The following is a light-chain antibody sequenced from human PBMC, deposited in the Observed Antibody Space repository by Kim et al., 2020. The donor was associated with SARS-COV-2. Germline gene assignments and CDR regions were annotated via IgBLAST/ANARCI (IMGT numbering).Light chain of an antibody. Sequence: SYELTQPPDRTVTRGQTAKITRSREALPKQYAYGYQQKPGQAPVLVIYKDSERPSGIPERFSGSSSGTTVTLTISGVQAEDEADYYCQSAYSSGTYLVIFGARPILPIL. V-gene: IGLV3-25*03. J-gene: IGLJ2*01. CDR1: ALPKQY. CDR3: QSAYSSGTYLVI. CDR2: KDS.